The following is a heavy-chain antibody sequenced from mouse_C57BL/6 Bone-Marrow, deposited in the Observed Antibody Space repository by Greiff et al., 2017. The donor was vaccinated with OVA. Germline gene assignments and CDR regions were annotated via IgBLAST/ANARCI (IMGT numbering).Heavy chain of an antibody. J-gene: IGHJ3*01. CDR1: GYSITSGYY. CDR3: ARDRWLLAWFAY. Sequence: DVQLQESGPGLVKPSQSLSLTCSVTGYSITSGYYWNWIRQFPGNKLEWMGYISYDGSNNYKPSLKNRISITRDTAKNQFFLKLNSVTTEDTATYDCARDRWLLAWFAYWGQGTPVTVSA. CDR2: ISYDGSN. V-gene: IGHV3-6*01. D-gene: IGHD2-3*01.